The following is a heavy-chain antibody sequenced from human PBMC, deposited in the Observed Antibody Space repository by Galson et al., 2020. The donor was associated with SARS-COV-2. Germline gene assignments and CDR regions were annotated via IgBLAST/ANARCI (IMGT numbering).Heavy chain of an antibody. CDR2: ISPHNGNT. J-gene: IGHJ6*03. V-gene: IGHV1-18*01. CDR1: RYTFANFG. Sequence: ASVKVYCKASRYTFANFGISWVRQAPGQGLEWMGWISPHNGNTNYAEKVQGRVTLTTDIYTSTAYMELRGLRSDDTAVYYCARREYNYYMDVWGKGTTVTVSS. D-gene: IGHD5-12*01. CDR3: ARREYNYYMDV.